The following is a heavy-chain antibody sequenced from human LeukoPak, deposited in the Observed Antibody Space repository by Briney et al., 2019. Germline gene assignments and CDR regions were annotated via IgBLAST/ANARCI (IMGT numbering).Heavy chain of an antibody. CDR3: TRLRFLEWLLYETPLPHYFDY. D-gene: IGHD3-3*01. J-gene: IGHJ4*02. CDR1: GFTFGDYS. V-gene: IGHV3-49*04. Sequence: PGGSLRLSCTASGFTFGDYSMSWVRQAPGKGLEWVGFIISKAYCGTTEYAASVKGTFTISRDDSKSIAYLQMNSLKTEDTAVYYCTRLRFLEWLLYETPLPHYFDYWGQGTLVTVSS. CDR2: IISKAYCGTT.